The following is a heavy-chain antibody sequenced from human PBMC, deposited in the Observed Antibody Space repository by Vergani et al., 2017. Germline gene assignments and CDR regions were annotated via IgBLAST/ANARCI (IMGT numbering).Heavy chain of an antibody. CDR3: AAYYFGSGTYSPGYYFDY. Sequence: QVHLLESGPGLVKPSQTLSLTCTVSGASVSSDDCYWSWIRQSPGKGLDWIGNLHYTGTTYYKPSLMGRVKMSIDASKSQFSLKLTSVTAADTAVYYCAAYYFGSGTYSPGYYFDYWGQGTLVTVSS. D-gene: IGHD3-10*01. J-gene: IGHJ4*02. V-gene: IGHV4-30-4*01. CDR1: GASVSSDDCY. CDR2: LHYTGTT.